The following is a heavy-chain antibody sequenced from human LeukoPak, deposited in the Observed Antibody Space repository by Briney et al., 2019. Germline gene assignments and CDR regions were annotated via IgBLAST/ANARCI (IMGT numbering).Heavy chain of an antibody. CDR1: GFTFTSSA. D-gene: IGHD6-13*01. CDR2: IVVGSGNT. CDR3: ARGPIYSSSWYGDY. V-gene: IGHV1-58*01. J-gene: IGHJ4*02. Sequence: SVKVSCKASGFTFTSSAVQWVRQARGQRLEWIGWIVVGSGNTNYAQKFQERVTITRDMSTSTAYMELSSLRSEDTAVYYCARGPIYSSSWYGDYWGQGTLVTVSS.